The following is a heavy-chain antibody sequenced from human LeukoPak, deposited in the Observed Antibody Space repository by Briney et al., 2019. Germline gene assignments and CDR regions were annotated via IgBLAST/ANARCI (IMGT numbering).Heavy chain of an antibody. CDR2: ISWNSGSI. CDR1: EFTFSSYW. D-gene: IGHD1-20*01. Sequence: PGGSLRLSFAASEFTFSSYWMHWVRQAPGKGLEWVSGISWNSGSIGYADSVKGRFTISRDNAKNSLYLQMNSLRAEDMALYYCAKDRDYNWNPGSAFDIWGQGTMVTVSS. J-gene: IGHJ3*02. CDR3: AKDRDYNWNPGSAFDI. V-gene: IGHV3-9*03.